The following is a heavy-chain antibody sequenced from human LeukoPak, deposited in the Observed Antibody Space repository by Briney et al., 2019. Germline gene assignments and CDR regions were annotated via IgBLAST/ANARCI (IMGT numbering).Heavy chain of an antibody. CDR2: MNPNSGNT. CDR1: GYTFTSYG. V-gene: IGHV1-8*03. J-gene: IGHJ4*02. Sequence: ASVKVSCKASGYTFTSYGISWVRQAPGQGLEWMGWMNPNSGNTGYAQKFQGRVTITRNTSISTAYMELSSLRSDDTAVYYCARVRYRLAETYIDYWGQGTLVTVSS. CDR3: ARVRYRLAETYIDY. D-gene: IGHD3-16*01.